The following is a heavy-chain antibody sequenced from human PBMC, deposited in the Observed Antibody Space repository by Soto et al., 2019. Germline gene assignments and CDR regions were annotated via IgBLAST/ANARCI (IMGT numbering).Heavy chain of an antibody. Sequence: PGESLKISCNGSGYTFTSQWISWVRQMPGKGPEWMGTIYPIDSYVHYNSSFEGHVTISADKSITTAYLQWSTLKASDSATYYCSTLDSNSDVWGQGTTVTVSS. D-gene: IGHD4-4*01. CDR1: GYTFTSQW. CDR3: STLDSNSDV. CDR2: IYPIDSYV. V-gene: IGHV5-10-1*01. J-gene: IGHJ6*02.